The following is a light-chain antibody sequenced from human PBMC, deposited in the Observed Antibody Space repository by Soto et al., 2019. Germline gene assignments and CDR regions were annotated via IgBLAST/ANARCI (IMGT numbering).Light chain of an antibody. CDR2: EVS. V-gene: IGLV2-8*01. CDR3: SSYAGSNNYV. CDR1: SSDVGGYNY. J-gene: IGLJ1*01. Sequence: QSVLTQPPSASGSPGQSVTISCTGTSSDVGGYNYVSWYQQHPGKAPKLMIYEVSKRPSGVPDRFSGSKSGNTASLTVSGLQAEDEADYYCSSYAGSNNYVLGTGTNFTVL.